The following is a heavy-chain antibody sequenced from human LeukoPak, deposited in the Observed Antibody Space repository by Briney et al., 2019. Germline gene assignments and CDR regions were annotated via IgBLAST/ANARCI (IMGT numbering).Heavy chain of an antibody. V-gene: IGHV4-4*07. Sequence: SETLSLTCTVSGGSISSYYWSWIRQPAGKGLEWIGRIYTSGSTNYNLSLKSRVTMSVEMSKNQFSLKLSSVTAADTAVYYCASGYSGYDFDYWGQGTLVTVSS. CDR3: ASGYSGYDFDY. J-gene: IGHJ4*02. D-gene: IGHD5-12*01. CDR1: GGSISSYY. CDR2: IYTSGST.